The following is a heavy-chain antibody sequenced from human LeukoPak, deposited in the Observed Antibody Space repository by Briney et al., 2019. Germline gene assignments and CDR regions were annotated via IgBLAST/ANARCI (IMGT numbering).Heavy chain of an antibody. V-gene: IGHV4-30-2*01. CDR2: IYHSGST. Sequence: SETLSLTCAVSGGSISSGGYSWSWIRQPPGKGLEWIGYIYHSGSTYYNPSLKSRVTISVDRSKNQFSLKLSSVTAADTAVYYCSRGVYDFWSGSPYFDYWGQGTLVTVSS. CDR3: SRGVYDFWSGSPYFDY. J-gene: IGHJ4*02. CDR1: GGSISSGGYS. D-gene: IGHD3-3*01.